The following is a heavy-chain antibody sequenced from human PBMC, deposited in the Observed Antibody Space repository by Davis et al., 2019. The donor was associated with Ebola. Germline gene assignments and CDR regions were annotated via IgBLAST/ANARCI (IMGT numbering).Heavy chain of an antibody. V-gene: IGHV1-18*04. CDR2: ISPYNGNT. CDR3: AGDIGMVIGGWFDP. D-gene: IGHD5-18*01. Sequence: ASVQVSCKPSGYTFSRSGISWARHAPAQGLEYMGWISPYNGNTDYAQKFQGRVTMTTETSTSTAYMELRGLRSDDTAIYYCAGDIGMVIGGWFDPWGQGTLVTVSS. J-gene: IGHJ5*02. CDR1: GYTFSRSG.